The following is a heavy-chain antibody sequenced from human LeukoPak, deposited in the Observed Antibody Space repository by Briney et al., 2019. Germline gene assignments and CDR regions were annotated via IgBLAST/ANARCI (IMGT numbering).Heavy chain of an antibody. CDR2: ISSSSSTI. Sequence: PGGSLRLSCAACGFTVSNYDHGMNWVRQAPGKGLEWVSYISSSSSTIYYADSVKGRFTISRDNAKNSLYLQMNSLRAEDTAVYYCARIIYRAVDYWGQGTLVTVSS. D-gene: IGHD5-12*01. J-gene: IGHJ4*02. V-gene: IGHV3-48*01. CDR1: GFTVSNYDHG. CDR3: ARIIYRAVDY.